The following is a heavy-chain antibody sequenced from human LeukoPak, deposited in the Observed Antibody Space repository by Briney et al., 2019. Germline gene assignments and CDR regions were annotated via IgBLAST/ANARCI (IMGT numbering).Heavy chain of an antibody. V-gene: IGHV3-66*02. D-gene: IGHD6-6*01. Sequence: GGSLRLSCAASGFTVSSNYMSWVRQAPGKGLEWVSVIYSGGSTYYADSVKGRFTISRDNSKNTLYLQMNSLRAEDTAVYYCAREGESIAARGGDYYYMDVWGKGTTVTVSS. CDR2: IYSGGST. CDR1: GFTVSSNY. J-gene: IGHJ6*03. CDR3: AREGESIAARGGDYYYMDV.